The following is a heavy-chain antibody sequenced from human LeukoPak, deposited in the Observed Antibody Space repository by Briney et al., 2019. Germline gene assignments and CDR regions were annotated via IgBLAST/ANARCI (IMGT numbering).Heavy chain of an antibody. D-gene: IGHD3-22*01. CDR1: GFTFTSSA. J-gene: IGHJ5*02. CDR3: ARGVGVTYYYDSSGQT. CDR2: IIPIFGTA. V-gene: IGHV1-69*13. Sequence: GASVKVSCKASGFTFTSSAVQWVRQAPGQGLEWMGGIIPIFGTANYAQKFQGRVTITADESTSTAYMELSSLRSEDTAVYYCARGVGVTYYYDSSGQTWGQGTLVTVSS.